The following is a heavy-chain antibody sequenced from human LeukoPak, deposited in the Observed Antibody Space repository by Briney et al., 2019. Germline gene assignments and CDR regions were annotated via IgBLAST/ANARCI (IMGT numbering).Heavy chain of an antibody. Sequence: PSETLSLTCSVSGASLSSGGFYWAWIRQSPGKGLEWIGTMSHLGITSYNPSLQSRVTISVDTSKNQLSLKLNSVTAADTAIYFCARQKYYYDSETFYPFDYWGQGTLVTASS. J-gene: IGHJ4*02. CDR2: MSHLGIT. D-gene: IGHD3-10*01. CDR3: ARQKYYYDSETFYPFDY. V-gene: IGHV4-39*01. CDR1: GASLSSGGFY.